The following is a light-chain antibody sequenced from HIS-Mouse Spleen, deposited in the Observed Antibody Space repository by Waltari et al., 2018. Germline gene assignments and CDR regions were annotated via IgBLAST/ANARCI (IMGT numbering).Light chain of an antibody. V-gene: IGLV2-11*01. J-gene: IGLJ3*02. CDR2: DVS. Sequence: QSALTQPRSVSGSPGQSVTISCTGTSRDVGGSNYVPWYQQHPGKAPKLMIYDVSKRPSGVPDRFSGSKSGNTASLTISGLQAEDEADYYCCSYAGSYNWVFGGGTKLTVL. CDR1: SRDVGGSNY. CDR3: CSYAGSYNWV.